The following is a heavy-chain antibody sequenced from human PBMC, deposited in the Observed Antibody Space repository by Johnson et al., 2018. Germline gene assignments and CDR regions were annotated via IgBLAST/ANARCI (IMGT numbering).Heavy chain of an antibody. J-gene: IGHJ5*02. CDR2: INTVNANT. Sequence: QVQLVQSGAEVKKPGASVKVSCKASGYTFNTYAMHWVRQAPGQRPEWMGWINTVNANTKYSQKFQGRVTVTRYTSRNTSYMELRNRRSEDTAVYYCARSNPLGYCSGGTCYRSFDLWGQGILVTVSS. V-gene: IGHV1-3*04. D-gene: IGHD2-15*01. CDR3: ARSNPLGYCSGGTCYRSFDL. CDR1: GYTFNTYA.